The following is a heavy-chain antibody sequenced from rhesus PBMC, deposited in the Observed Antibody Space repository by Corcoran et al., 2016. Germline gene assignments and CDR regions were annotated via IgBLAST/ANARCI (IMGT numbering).Heavy chain of an antibody. D-gene: IGHD3-3*01. CDR1: GGSISSSC. CDR2: IHGMSSRT. Sequence: QLQLQESGPGLVKPSETLSVTCAVSGGSISSSCLSLIRQAPGKGLEWIGYIHGMSSRTNYKPSHTSRVTLAVETSKNQRYLKLRSVTAADTAVYYCARDPIWTGYWYFDYWGQGVLVTVSS. V-gene: IGHV4-169*02. CDR3: ARDPIWTGYWYFDY. J-gene: IGHJ4*01.